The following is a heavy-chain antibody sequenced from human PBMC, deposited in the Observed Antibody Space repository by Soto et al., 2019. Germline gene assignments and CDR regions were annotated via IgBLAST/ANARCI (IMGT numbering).Heavy chain of an antibody. CDR3: ARGSVDTVDSRGFYEY. CDR1: GGSFSAYY. V-gene: IGHV4-34*01. Sequence: PSETLSLTCAAFGGSFSAYYWRWIRQPPGKGLEWIGVIYHIGGTSYNPSLKSRVTTSVDTSKSQFSLKLTSVTDDYRAVYYCARGSVDTVDSRGFYEYWGQGTPVTVS. J-gene: IGHJ4*02. D-gene: IGHD3-22*01. CDR2: IYHIGGT.